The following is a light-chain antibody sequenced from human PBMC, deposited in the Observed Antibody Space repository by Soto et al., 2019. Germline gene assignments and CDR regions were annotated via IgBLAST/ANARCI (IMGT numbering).Light chain of an antibody. Sequence: AIRMTQSPSSLSPSTGDRVTITCWASQGISSYVAWCQQKPGKAPKLLIDAASTLQSGVPSRFSVNGSGTDLTLTFSRLQPDDCATYYGQQQKIYPVTFGGVTKVDIK. V-gene: IGKV1-8*01. CDR1: QGISSY. J-gene: IGKJ4*01. CDR3: QQQKIYPVT. CDR2: AAS.